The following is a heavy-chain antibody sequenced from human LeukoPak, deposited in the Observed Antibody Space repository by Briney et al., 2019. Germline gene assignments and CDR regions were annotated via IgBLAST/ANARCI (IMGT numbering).Heavy chain of an antibody. J-gene: IGHJ4*02. CDR1: GGTFSSYA. CDR2: IIPIFGTA. D-gene: IGHD6-13*01. CDR3: AFEIAAAGTSYFDY. V-gene: IGHV1-69*13. Sequence: SVKVSCKASGGTFSSYAISWVRQAPGQGLEWMGGIIPIFGTANYAQKFQGRVTITADESTSTAYMELSSLRSEDTAVYYCAFEIAAAGTSYFDYWGQGTLVTVSS.